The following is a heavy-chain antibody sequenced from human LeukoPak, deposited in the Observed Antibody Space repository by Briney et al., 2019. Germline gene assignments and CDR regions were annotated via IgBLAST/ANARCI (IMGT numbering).Heavy chain of an antibody. CDR2: ISYDGSDK. CDR1: GFTFSSYG. V-gene: IGHV3-30*19. Sequence: GGSLRLSCAASGFTFSSYGMHWVRQAPGKGLEWVAVISYDGSDKYYADSVKGRLTISRDDSKNTLFLQMNSLRAEDTAVYYCARSRDGYNSNFGGYWGQGTLVTVSP. D-gene: IGHD5-24*01. CDR3: ARSRDGYNSNFGGY. J-gene: IGHJ4*02.